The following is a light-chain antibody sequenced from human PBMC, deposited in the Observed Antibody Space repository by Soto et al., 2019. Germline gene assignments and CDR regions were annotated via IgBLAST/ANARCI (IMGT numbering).Light chain of an antibody. CDR1: QSVSSN. CDR3: QQYNNWPPKHT. CDR2: GAS. J-gene: IGKJ2*01. Sequence: DIVLTQSPGTLSLSPGYRVTLSCRASQSVSSNLAWYQHKPGQAPKVLIYGASTRATGIPVRFSGSGSGTEFTLTISSLQSEDFAVYYCQQYNNWPPKHTFGQGTKVDIK. V-gene: IGKV3-15*01.